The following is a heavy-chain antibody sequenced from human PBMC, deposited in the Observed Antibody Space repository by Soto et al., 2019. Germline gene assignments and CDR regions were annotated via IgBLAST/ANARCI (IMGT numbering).Heavy chain of an antibody. Sequence: PGGSLRLSCAASGFTFDDYAMHWVRQAPGKGLEWVSGISWNSGSIGYADSVKGRFTISRDNAKNSLYLQMNSLRAEDTALYYCAKAAYDSSGYFDYWGQGTLVTVSS. CDR2: ISWNSGSI. CDR1: GFTFDDYA. J-gene: IGHJ4*02. V-gene: IGHV3-9*01. D-gene: IGHD3-22*01. CDR3: AKAAYDSSGYFDY.